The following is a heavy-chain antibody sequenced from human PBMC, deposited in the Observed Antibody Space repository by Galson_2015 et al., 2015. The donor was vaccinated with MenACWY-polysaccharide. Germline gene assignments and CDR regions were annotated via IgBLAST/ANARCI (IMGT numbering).Heavy chain of an antibody. J-gene: IGHJ6*02. CDR3: ARVDTATYDGMDV. CDR2: IYHSGST. CDR1: GGSISSGGYS. Sequence: TLSLTCAVSGGSISSGGYSWSWIRQPPGKGLEWIGYIYHSGSTYYNPSLKSRVTISVDRSKNQFSLKLSSVTAADTAVYYCARVDTATYDGMDVWGQGTTVTVSS. V-gene: IGHV4-30-2*01. D-gene: IGHD5-18*01.